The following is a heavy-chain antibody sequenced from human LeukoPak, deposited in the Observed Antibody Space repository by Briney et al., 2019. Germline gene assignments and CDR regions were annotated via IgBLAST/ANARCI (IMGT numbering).Heavy chain of an antibody. D-gene: IGHD4-11*01. V-gene: IGHV4-61*02. J-gene: IGHJ6*03. Sequence: PSQTLSLTCAVSGGSISSGSYYWSWIRQPAGKGLEWIGRIYTSGSTNYNPSLKSRVTISVDTSKNQFSLKLSSVTAADTAVYYCAREVDSMNYYYYYYMDVWGKGTTVTVSS. CDR2: IYTSGST. CDR1: GGSISSGSYY. CDR3: AREVDSMNYYYYYYMDV.